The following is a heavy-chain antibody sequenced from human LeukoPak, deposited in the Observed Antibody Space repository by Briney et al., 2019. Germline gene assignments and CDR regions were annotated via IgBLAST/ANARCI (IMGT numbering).Heavy chain of an antibody. Sequence: PGGSLRLSCAASGFTFDDYGMSWVRQAPGKGLEWVSGINWNGGSTGYADSVKGRFTISRDNAKNSLYLQMNSLRAEDTALYHCARGYYYDSSSHFNYWGQGTLVTVSS. CDR2: INWNGGST. V-gene: IGHV3-20*01. CDR1: GFTFDDYG. D-gene: IGHD3-22*01. J-gene: IGHJ4*02. CDR3: ARGYYYDSSSHFNY.